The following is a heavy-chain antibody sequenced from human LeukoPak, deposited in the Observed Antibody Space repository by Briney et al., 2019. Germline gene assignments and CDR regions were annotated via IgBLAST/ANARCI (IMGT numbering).Heavy chain of an antibody. CDR2: MNPNSGNT. CDR3: AREAVVPAAILAYYYYYMDV. CDR1: GYTLTSYD. J-gene: IGHJ6*03. V-gene: IGHV1-8*01. Sequence: ASVKVSCKASGYTLTSYDINWVRQATGQGLEWMGWMNPNSGNTGYAQKFQGRVTMTRNTSISTAYMELSSLRSEDTAVYYCAREAVVPAAILAYYYYYMDVWGKGTTVTVSS. D-gene: IGHD2-2*02.